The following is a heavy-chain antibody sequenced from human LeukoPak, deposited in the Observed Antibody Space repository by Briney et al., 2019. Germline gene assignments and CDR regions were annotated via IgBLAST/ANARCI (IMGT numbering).Heavy chain of an antibody. CDR3: VRALMGTSDH. V-gene: IGHV3-74*01. CDR2: MNSDGSTT. J-gene: IGHJ4*02. Sequence: GGSLRLSCAASGFTFSRDWMHWVRQAPGEGRVWVSRMNSDGSTTNYADSVKGRFTISRDNAKNTLYLQMNSLRAEDTAVYYCVRALMGTSDHWGQGSLVTVSS. CDR1: GFTFSRDW. D-gene: IGHD7-27*01.